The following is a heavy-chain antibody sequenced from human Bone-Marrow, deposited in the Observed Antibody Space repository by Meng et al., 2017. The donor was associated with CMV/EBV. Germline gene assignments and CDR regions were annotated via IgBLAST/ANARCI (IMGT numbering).Heavy chain of an antibody. Sequence: QVLLVQSGAEMKKPGASVKVPCTTSGFTFSDYYIHWVRQAPGQGLEWMGWVNSKNEATNYARKFQGRVSMTRDTSISTTHMELSRLMSDDTAVYYCVRSSGWSLFDYWGQGTLVTVSS. CDR1: GFTFSDYY. J-gene: IGHJ4*02. V-gene: IGHV1-2*02. CDR3: VRSSGWSLFDY. D-gene: IGHD6-19*01. CDR2: VNSKNEAT.